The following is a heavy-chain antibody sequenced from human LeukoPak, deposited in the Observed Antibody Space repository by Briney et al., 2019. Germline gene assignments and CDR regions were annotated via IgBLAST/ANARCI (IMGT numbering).Heavy chain of an antibody. CDR2: ISSSSYM. D-gene: IGHD1-26*01. J-gene: IGHJ3*02. CDR1: GFTFSNYS. V-gene: IGHV3-21*01. CDR3: ARDDGSYFAFDI. Sequence: GGSLRLSCAASGFTFSNYSMNWVRQAPGKGLEWVSFISSSSYMYYAGAVKGRFTIARDNAKNSLYLQMNSLRAADTAVYYCARDDGSYFAFDIWGQGTMVTVSS.